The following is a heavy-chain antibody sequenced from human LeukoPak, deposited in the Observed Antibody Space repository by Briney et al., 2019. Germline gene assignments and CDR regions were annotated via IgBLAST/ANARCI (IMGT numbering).Heavy chain of an antibody. CDR1: EFTFSSYA. D-gene: IGHD3-22*01. CDR3: ARETRGHYYDSSGPDH. V-gene: IGHV3-23*01. Sequence: GGSLRLSCAASEFTFSSYAMSWVRQAPGKGLEWVSAISGSGGSTYYADSVKGRFTISRDNSKNTLYLQMNSLRVEDMGVYYCARETRGHYYDSSGPDHWGQGTLVTVSS. CDR2: ISGSGGST. J-gene: IGHJ5*02.